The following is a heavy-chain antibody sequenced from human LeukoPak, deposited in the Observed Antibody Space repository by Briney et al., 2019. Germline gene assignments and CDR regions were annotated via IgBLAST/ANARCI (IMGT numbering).Heavy chain of an antibody. Sequence: SETLSLTCAVYGGSFSGYYWSWIRQPPGKGLEWIGEINHSGSTNYNPSLKSRVTISVDTSKNQFSLKLSSVTAADTAVYYCARGRIVDYWGQGTLVTVSS. V-gene: IGHV4-34*01. CDR2: INHSGST. CDR1: GGSFSGYY. CDR3: ARGRIVDY. J-gene: IGHJ4*02. D-gene: IGHD1-26*01.